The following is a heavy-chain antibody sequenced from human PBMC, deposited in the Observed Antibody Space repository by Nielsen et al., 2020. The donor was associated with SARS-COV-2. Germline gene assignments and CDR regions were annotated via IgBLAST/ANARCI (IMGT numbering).Heavy chain of an antibody. J-gene: IGHJ4*02. CDR2: ISGSGGST. D-gene: IGHD3-22*01. CDR1: GFTFSSYA. V-gene: IGHV3-23*01. Sequence: GESLKISCAASGFTFSSYAMSWVRQAPGKGLEWVSAISGSGGSTYYADSVKGRFTISRDNSKNTLYLQMNSLRAEDTAVYYCARDRMIDRPIWGQGTLVTVSS. CDR3: ARDRMIDRPI.